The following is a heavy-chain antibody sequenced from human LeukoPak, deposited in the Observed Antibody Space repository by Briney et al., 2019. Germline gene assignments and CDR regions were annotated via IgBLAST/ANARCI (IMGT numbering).Heavy chain of an antibody. CDR1: GFTFSSYA. CDR2: ISYDGSNK. V-gene: IGHV3-30-3*01. Sequence: GGSLRLSCAASGFTFSSYAMHWVRQAPGKGLEWVAVISYDGSNKYYADSVKGRFTISRDNSKNSLYLQMNSLRAEDTAVYYCAISSGWLDFDYWGQGTLVTVSS. CDR3: AISSGWLDFDY. D-gene: IGHD6-19*01. J-gene: IGHJ4*02.